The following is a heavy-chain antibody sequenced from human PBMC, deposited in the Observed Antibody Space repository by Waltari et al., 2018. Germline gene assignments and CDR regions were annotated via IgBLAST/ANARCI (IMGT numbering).Heavy chain of an antibody. CDR3: ARPMAMGAFDI. V-gene: IGHV5-51*01. D-gene: IGHD5-18*01. Sequence: EVQLVQSGAEVKKPGESLKIPWKGSGYSFTSDGIGWVRQRPGKGLEWMGIIYPGASDTRYSPSFQRPVTISADKSISTAYLQWSSLKASDTAMYYCARPMAMGAFDIWGQGTMVTVSS. CDR1: GYSFTSDG. J-gene: IGHJ3*02. CDR2: IYPGASDT.